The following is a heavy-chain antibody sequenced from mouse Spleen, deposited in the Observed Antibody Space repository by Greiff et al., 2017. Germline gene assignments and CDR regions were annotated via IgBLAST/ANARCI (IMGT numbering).Heavy chain of an antibody. V-gene: IGHV1-15*01. D-gene: IGHD4-1*01. CDR1: GYTFTDYE. Sequence: QVQLQQSGAELVRPGASVTLSCKASGYTFTDYEMHWVKQTPVHGLEWIGAIDPETGGTAYNQKFKGKAILTADKSSSTAYMELRSLTSEDSAVYYCTHNWDVAWFAYWGQGTLVTVSA. CDR3: THNWDVAWFAY. CDR2: IDPETGGT. J-gene: IGHJ3*01.